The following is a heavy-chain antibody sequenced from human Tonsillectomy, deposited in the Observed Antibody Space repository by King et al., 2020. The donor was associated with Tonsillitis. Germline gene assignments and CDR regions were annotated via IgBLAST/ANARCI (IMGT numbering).Heavy chain of an antibody. V-gene: IGHV3-23*04. CDR2: ISGSGGST. CDR1: GFTFSSYA. CDR3: AXXGXXXTXXXXXXFQH. J-gene: IGHJ1*01. D-gene: IGHD3-16*01. Sequence: VQLVESGGGLVQPGGSLRLSCAAXGFTFSSYAMSWVRQAPGKGLEWVSAISGSGGSTYYADSVKGRXTIXRDNSKXTLXLQMNSLRAEXTAVYYCAXXGXXXTXXXXXXFQHWGQXXXVTVSX.